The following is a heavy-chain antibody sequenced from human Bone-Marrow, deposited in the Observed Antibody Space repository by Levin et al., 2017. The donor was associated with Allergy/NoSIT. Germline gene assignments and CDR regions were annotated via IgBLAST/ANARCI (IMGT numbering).Heavy chain of an antibody. CDR2: IVPIFGTT. Sequence: SVKVSCKASGGTFRHYALSWVRQAPGQGFEWMGGIVPIFGTTHNAQKLQGRITITADKSTSTAYMELRGLGSEDTAVYYCAGSSSGTGHFDSWGQGTLVTVSS. V-gene: IGHV1-69*06. CDR1: GGTFRHYA. J-gene: IGHJ4*02. CDR3: AGSSSGTGHFDS. D-gene: IGHD3/OR15-3a*01.